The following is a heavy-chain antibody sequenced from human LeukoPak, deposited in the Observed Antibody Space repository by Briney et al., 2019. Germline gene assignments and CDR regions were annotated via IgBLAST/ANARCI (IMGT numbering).Heavy chain of an antibody. CDR1: GFNFGNYG. V-gene: IGHV3-23*01. CDR3: AKMQGYFDY. CDR2: ITGSGGTT. Sequence: GGSLRLSCAASGFNFGNYGMAWVRQAPGKGLEWVSAITGSGGTTYYADSVKGRFTISRDNSKNTVSLQMNSLRAEDTAIYYCAKMQGYFDYWGQGALVTVSS. J-gene: IGHJ4*02.